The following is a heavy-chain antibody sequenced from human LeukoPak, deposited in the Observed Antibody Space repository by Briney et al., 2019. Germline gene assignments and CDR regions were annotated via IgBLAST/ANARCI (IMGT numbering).Heavy chain of an antibody. CDR2: IYYSGST. J-gene: IGHJ5*02. CDR3: ARDRRHFVVVALTQSRWFDP. Sequence: PSETLSLTCTVSGGSISSSSYYWGWIRQPPGKGLEWIGSIYYSGSTYYNPSLKSRVTISVDTSKNQFSLKLSSVTAADTAVYYCARDRRHFVVVALTQSRWFDPWGQGTLVTVSS. D-gene: IGHD2-15*01. V-gene: IGHV4-39*07. CDR1: GGSISSSSYY.